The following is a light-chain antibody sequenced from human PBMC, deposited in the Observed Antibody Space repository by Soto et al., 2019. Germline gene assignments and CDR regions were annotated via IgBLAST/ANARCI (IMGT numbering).Light chain of an antibody. J-gene: IGKJ5*01. CDR2: HTS. Sequence: EIVMTQSPTTLSVSPGDRATLSCRDSQSINNNLAWYQKKPGQAPRLIXYHTSTRATGIPARFSGSGSGTELTLTISSLQSEDFAVYYCQQYNHWPPITFGQGTRLEIK. CDR3: QQYNHWPPIT. V-gene: IGKV3D-15*01. CDR1: QSINNN.